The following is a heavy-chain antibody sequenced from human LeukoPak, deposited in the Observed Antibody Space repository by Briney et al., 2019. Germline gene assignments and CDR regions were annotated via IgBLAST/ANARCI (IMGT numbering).Heavy chain of an antibody. J-gene: IGHJ4*02. CDR2: IYYSGST. V-gene: IGHV4-39*01. Sequence: PSETLSLTCTVSGGSISSSSYYWGWIRQPPGKGLEWIGSIYYSGSTYYNPSLKSRVTISVDTSKNQFSLKLSYVTASDTAVYYCARREYSSSSAFDYWGQGTLVTVSS. CDR1: GGSISSSSYY. CDR3: ARREYSSSSAFDY. D-gene: IGHD6-6*01.